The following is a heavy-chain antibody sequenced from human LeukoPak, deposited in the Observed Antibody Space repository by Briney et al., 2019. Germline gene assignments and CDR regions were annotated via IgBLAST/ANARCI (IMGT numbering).Heavy chain of an antibody. Sequence: GASVKVSCKASGYTFTDYYLHWVRQAPGQGLEWMGWIKPNSGGTNYAHKFQGRVTMTRDTSLNPAYMELNRLISDDTAVYYCAREPVTGTLNFFDPWGQGALVTVTS. CDR3: AREPVTGTLNFFDP. J-gene: IGHJ5*02. D-gene: IGHD6-19*01. CDR2: IKPNSGGT. CDR1: GYTFTDYY. V-gene: IGHV1-2*02.